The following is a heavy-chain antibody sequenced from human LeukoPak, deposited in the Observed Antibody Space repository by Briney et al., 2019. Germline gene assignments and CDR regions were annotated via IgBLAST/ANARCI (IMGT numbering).Heavy chain of an antibody. CDR3: AREAFGDSGYDGDYNWFDP. CDR1: GGSFSGYY. V-gene: IGHV4-34*01. Sequence: PSETLSLTCAVYGGSFSGYYWSWIRQPPGKGLEGMGEINHSRSTNYNPSLKSRVTISVDTSKHQLSLKLSSVTAADTAVYYCAREAFGDSGYDGDYNWFDPWGQGTLVTVSS. CDR2: INHSRST. J-gene: IGHJ5*02. D-gene: IGHD5-12*01.